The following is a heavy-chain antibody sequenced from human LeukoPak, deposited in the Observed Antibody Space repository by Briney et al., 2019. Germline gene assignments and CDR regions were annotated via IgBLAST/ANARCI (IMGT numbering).Heavy chain of an antibody. V-gene: IGHV3-23*01. CDR3: ARYVSAKGPPYALDV. CDR2: ICASGGST. Sequence: PGGSLRLSCAASEFTFSSYAMQWVRQAPGKGLEWVSGICASGGSTWYADSVKGRFTISRDNSKNTLYLQMNSLRAEDTAVYYCARYVSAKGPPYALDVWGQGTTVTVSS. CDR1: EFTFSSYA. D-gene: IGHD2-15*01. J-gene: IGHJ6*02.